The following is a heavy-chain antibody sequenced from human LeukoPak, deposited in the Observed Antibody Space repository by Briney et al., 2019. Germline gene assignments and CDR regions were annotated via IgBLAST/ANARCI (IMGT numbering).Heavy chain of an antibody. CDR1: GFTHSTYA. Sequence: GGSLRLSCAASGFTHSTYAMSWVRQAPGKGLEWVSGITNSGGNTFYADSVKGRFTISRDNPENTLYLQMNSLRAEDAAVYYCAKGHLASSSIFEYWGRGTLVTVSS. CDR2: ITNSGGNT. CDR3: AKGHLASSSIFEY. J-gene: IGHJ4*02. D-gene: IGHD6-6*01. V-gene: IGHV3-23*01.